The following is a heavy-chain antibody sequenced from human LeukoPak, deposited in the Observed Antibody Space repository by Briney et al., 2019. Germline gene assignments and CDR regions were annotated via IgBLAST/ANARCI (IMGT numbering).Heavy chain of an antibody. CDR1: GYIFTDYH. J-gene: IGHJ4*02. Sequence: GASVKVSCKASGYIFTDYHIHWVRQAPGQGLEWVGWINPNSGVTNYAQKFQGRVIMTRDTSISTAYMELSRLTSDDTAVYYCARDIQGSYAFGWGQGTLVTVSS. CDR3: ARDIQGSYAFG. V-gene: IGHV1-2*02. D-gene: IGHD3-16*01. CDR2: INPNSGVT.